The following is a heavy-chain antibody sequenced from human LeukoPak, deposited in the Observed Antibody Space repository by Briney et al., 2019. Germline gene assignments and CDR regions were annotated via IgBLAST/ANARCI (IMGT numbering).Heavy chain of an antibody. CDR3: AKAVSCSSTSCYRSYGMDV. CDR1: GFTFSSYG. D-gene: IGHD2-2*02. CDR2: ISGSGGST. V-gene: IGHV3-23*01. J-gene: IGHJ6*02. Sequence: PGGSLRLSCAASGFTFSSYGMSWVRQAPGKGLEWVSGISGSGGSTYYADSVKGRFTISRDNSKNTRYMQMNSLRAEDTAVYYCAKAVSCSSTSCYRSYGMDVWGQGTTVTVSS.